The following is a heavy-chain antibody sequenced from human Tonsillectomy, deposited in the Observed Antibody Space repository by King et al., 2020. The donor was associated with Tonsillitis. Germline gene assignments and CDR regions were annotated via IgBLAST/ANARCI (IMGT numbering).Heavy chain of an antibody. Sequence: VQLVESGGGVVQPGRSLRLSCAASGFTFSSYAMHWVRQAPGKGLEWVAGISYDGSNKYYADSVRGRFTISRDNSKNTLYLQMHSLRAEDTAVYYCARGRDIVVVVAAAWFAPWGQGTLVTVSS. D-gene: IGHD2-15*01. CDR1: GFTFSSYA. CDR2: ISYDGSNK. V-gene: IGHV3-30*01. CDR3: ARGRDIVVVVAAAWFAP. J-gene: IGHJ5*02.